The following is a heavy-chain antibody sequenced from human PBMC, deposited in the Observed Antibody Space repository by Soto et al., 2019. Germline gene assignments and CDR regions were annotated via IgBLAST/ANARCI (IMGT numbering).Heavy chain of an antibody. J-gene: IGHJ5*02. V-gene: IGHV1-69*05. CDR3: ARSTDPMTSSFDP. Sequence: QVQLVQSGAEVKKPGSSVKVSCKASGGTFSSYAISWVRQAPGQGLEWMGGIIPIFGTANYAQKFQGRVTXTXDXFTSTAYMELRSLRSEDTAVYYCARSTDPMTSSFDPWGQGTLVTVSS. CDR1: GGTFSSYA. CDR2: IIPIFGTA. D-gene: IGHD2-2*01.